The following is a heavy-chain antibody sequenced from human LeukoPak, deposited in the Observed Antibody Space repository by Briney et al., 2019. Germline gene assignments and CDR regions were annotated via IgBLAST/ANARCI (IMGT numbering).Heavy chain of an antibody. D-gene: IGHD3-10*01. CDR1: GYSFTNYW. V-gene: IGHV5-51*01. CDR3: ARQRFTMRAYAGNWFDP. CDR2: IYPGDSDT. J-gene: IGHJ5*02. Sequence: PGESLKISCQASGYSFTNYWIGWVRQMPGKGLEWMGIIYPGDSDTRYSPSFQGQVTISADKSISTAYLQWSSLRASDTAMYYCARQRFTMRAYAGNWFDPWGQGTLVTVSS.